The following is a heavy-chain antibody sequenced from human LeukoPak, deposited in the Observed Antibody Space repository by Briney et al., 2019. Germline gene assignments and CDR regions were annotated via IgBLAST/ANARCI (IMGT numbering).Heavy chain of an antibody. CDR1: GFTFDDYA. Sequence: GGSLRLSCAASGFTFDDYAMHWVRQAPGKGLEWVSAISGSGGSTYYADSVKGRFTISRDNSKNTLYLQMNSLRAEDTAVYHCAKVVNSGYYYYFDYWGQGTLVTVSS. J-gene: IGHJ4*02. V-gene: IGHV3-23*01. D-gene: IGHD3-22*01. CDR2: ISGSGGST. CDR3: AKVVNSGYYYYFDY.